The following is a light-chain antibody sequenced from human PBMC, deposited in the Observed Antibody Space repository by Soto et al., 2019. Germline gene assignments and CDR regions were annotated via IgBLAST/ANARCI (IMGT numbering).Light chain of an antibody. CDR2: KAS. Sequence: DIQMTQSPSTLSASVGDRVAITCRASQSIGSWVAWYQQKPGKAPKVLISKASTLESGVPSRFSGSGSETEFTLTISGLQPGDSATYYCQQYNSYSPTFGQGTKVDIK. J-gene: IGKJ1*01. CDR1: QSIGSW. CDR3: QQYNSYSPT. V-gene: IGKV1-5*03.